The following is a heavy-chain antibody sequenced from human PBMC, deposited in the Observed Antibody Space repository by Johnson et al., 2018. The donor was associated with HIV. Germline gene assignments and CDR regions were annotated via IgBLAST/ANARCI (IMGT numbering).Heavy chain of an antibody. D-gene: IGHD3-22*01. CDR2: ISNDGSNK. V-gene: IGHV3-30-3*01. Sequence: QVQLVESGGGVVQPGGSLRLSCAASAFTFSRYAMHWVRQAPGKGLEWVAFISNDGSNKYYADSVKGRFTISRDNSKNTMYLQMNSLRAEDTAVYYCAREDSSGYFDGFDVWGQGTMVTVSS. CDR1: AFTFSRYA. CDR3: AREDSSGYFDGFDV. J-gene: IGHJ3*01.